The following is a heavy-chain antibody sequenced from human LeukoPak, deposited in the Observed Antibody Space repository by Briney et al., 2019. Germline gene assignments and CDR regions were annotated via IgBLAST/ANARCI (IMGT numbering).Heavy chain of an antibody. CDR2: ISSGGSTI. CDR3: ARRAAAGRCFVY. CDR1: GFTFSDYY. Sequence: PGGSLRLSCAVSGFTFSDYYMSSIRPAPGKGLEWVSYISSGGSTISHADSVKGRFTISRDNAENSLYLQMSSLRAEDTAVYYCARRAAAGRCFVYWGQGNLVTVSS. V-gene: IGHV3-11*01. D-gene: IGHD6-13*01. J-gene: IGHJ4*02.